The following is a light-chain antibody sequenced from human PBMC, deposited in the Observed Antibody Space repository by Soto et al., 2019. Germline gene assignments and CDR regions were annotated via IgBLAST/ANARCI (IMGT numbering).Light chain of an antibody. CDR1: QGISSY. V-gene: IGKV1-9*01. Sequence: DIQLTQSPSFLSASVGDRVTVTCRASQGISSYLAWYQQKPGKAPKLLIYAASTLQSEVPSRFSGSASGTEFTLTISSLQPEDFATYYCQQLNNYPLTFGGGTKVEIK. CDR3: QQLNNYPLT. J-gene: IGKJ4*01. CDR2: AAS.